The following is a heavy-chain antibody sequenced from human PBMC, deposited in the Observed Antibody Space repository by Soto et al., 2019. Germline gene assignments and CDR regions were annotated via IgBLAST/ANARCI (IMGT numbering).Heavy chain of an antibody. V-gene: IGHV4-39*01. CDR1: DAYISNRGYY. CDR3: ARAEKFETQRTYYFDY. J-gene: IGHJ4*02. CDR2: IYYSGTT. D-gene: IGHD3-16*01. Sequence: SEPLRLPCTVADAYISNRGYYWSRIRKPPGKGLEWIGSIYYSGTTYYSPSLESRVAISVDTSRNQFSLKLSSVTAADTALYYFARAEKFETQRTYYFDYWGKGALDTVSS.